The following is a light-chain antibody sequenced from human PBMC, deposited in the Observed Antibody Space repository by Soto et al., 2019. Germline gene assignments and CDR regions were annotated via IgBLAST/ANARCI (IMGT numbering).Light chain of an antibody. V-gene: IGKV1-39*01. J-gene: IGKJ1*01. CDR2: TAS. CDR3: QQSYESPAT. Sequence: DIQMTQSPSSLSASVGDRVTITCRASQNIDGYLNWYQQKPGQAPDLLIYTASSLRRGAPSRFSGSGSGRDFTLTINGLQREDSATYFCQQSYESPATFGQGTRVEFK. CDR1: QNIDGY.